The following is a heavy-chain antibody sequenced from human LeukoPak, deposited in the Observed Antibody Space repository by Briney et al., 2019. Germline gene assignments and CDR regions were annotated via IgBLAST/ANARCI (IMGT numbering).Heavy chain of an antibody. V-gene: IGHV1-69*13. CDR1: GGTFSTYS. D-gene: IGHD2-2*01. CDR2: IIPNFGTP. J-gene: IGHJ4*02. CDR3: ARGSDGYCSSTSCYYFDY. Sequence: VASVKVSCKASGGTFSTYSITWVRQAPGQGLEWMGGIIPNFGTPNYAQKFQGRVTITADGSTSTAYMELSSLRSEDTAVYYCARGSDGYCSSTSCYYFDYWGQGTLVTVSS.